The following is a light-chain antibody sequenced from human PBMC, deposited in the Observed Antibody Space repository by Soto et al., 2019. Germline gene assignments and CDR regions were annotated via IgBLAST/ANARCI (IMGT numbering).Light chain of an antibody. Sequence: EIVMTQSPATLSVSPGERATLSCRASQSVGSNFVWYQQKPGQAPRLLIYGASTRATGIPARFSGSGSGTEFTLTISSLQSEDFAVYYCQHYYNWPFTFGPGTKVDFK. J-gene: IGKJ3*01. V-gene: IGKV3-15*01. CDR3: QHYYNWPFT. CDR2: GAS. CDR1: QSVGSN.